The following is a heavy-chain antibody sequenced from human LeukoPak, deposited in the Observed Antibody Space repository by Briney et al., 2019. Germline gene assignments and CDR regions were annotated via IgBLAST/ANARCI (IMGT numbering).Heavy chain of an antibody. CDR2: ISAYNGNT. V-gene: IGHV1-18*01. CDR3: ARDRMTLRYYYYYMDV. Sequence: ASVKVSCKASGYTFTSYGISWVRQAPGQGLEWMGWISAYNGNTNYAQKLEGRVTMTTDTSKSTAYVELRSLRSDDTAVYYCARDRMTLRYYYYYMDVWGKGTTVTVAS. J-gene: IGHJ6*03. CDR1: GYTFTSYG. D-gene: IGHD5-12*01.